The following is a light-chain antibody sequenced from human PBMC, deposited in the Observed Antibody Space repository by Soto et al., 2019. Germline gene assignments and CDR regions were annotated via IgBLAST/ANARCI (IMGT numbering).Light chain of an antibody. Sequence: EIVLTQSPFTLSLSPGERATLSCRASQSVSSYLAWYQQKPGQAPRLLIYDASNRATGIPARFSGSGSGTDFTLSISSLEPEDFAVYYCQQRTDWPPWTFGQGTKVDIK. CDR3: QQRTDWPPWT. J-gene: IGKJ1*01. CDR1: QSVSSY. V-gene: IGKV3-11*01. CDR2: DAS.